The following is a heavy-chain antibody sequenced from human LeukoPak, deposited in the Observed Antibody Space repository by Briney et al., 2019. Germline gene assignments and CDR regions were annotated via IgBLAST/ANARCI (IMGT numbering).Heavy chain of an antibody. V-gene: IGHV4-4*07. Sequence: SETLSLTCTVSGGSISDYYWSWIRQPAGKGLGWIGRIYSSGSTNYNPSLKSRVTMSADKSKSQFSLKLSSVTAADTAVYYCARELSTGWPGFDSWGQGTLVTVSS. J-gene: IGHJ4*02. CDR1: GGSISDYY. CDR2: IYSSGST. D-gene: IGHD6-19*01. CDR3: ARELSTGWPGFDS.